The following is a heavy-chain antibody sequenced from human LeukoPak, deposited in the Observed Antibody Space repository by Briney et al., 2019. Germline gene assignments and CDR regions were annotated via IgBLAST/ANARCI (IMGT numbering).Heavy chain of an antibody. CDR2: ISGSGGST. D-gene: IGHD2-2*02. Sequence: GGSLRLSCAASGFTFSSYVMSWVRQAPGKGLEWVSSISGSGGSTYYADSVKGRFTISRDNSKNTLYLQMNSLRAADTAVYYCAKDIPVEEDCFDYWGQGTLVTVSS. V-gene: IGHV3-23*01. CDR3: AKDIPVEEDCFDY. CDR1: GFTFSSYV. J-gene: IGHJ4*02.